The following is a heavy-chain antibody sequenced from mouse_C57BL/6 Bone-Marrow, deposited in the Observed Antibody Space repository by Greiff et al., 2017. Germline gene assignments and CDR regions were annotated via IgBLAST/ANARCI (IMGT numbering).Heavy chain of an antibody. D-gene: IGHD1-1*01. Sequence: EVKLMESGGGLVKPGGSLKLSCAASGFTFSSYAMSWVRQTPEQRLEWVATISDGGSYTYYPDNVKGRFTISSDNAKNNLYLQMSHLKSEDTAMYYCASEITTVVVPPWAYWGQGTLVTVSA. CDR1: GFTFSSYA. CDR3: ASEITTVVVPPWAY. CDR2: ISDGGSYT. V-gene: IGHV5-4*03. J-gene: IGHJ3*01.